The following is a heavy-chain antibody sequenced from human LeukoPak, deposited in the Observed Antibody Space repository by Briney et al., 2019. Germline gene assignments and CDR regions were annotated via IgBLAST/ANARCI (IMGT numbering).Heavy chain of an antibody. J-gene: IGHJ4*02. CDR2: IKQDGSEK. CDR3: ATSRTSDY. CDR1: GFTFSSYW. V-gene: IGHV3-7*03. Sequence: GGSLRLSCAASGFTFSSYWMSWVRQAPGKGLEWVAIIKQDGSEKYYVDSVKGRFTISRDNAEKSLYLQMNSLRAADTAVYYCATSRTSDYWGQGALVTVSS. D-gene: IGHD1-14*01.